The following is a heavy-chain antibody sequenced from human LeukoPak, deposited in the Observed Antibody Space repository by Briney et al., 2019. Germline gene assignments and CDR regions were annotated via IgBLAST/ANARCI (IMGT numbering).Heavy chain of an antibody. Sequence: ASVKVSCKASGYTFTSYGISWVRQAPGQGLEWMGWISAYNGNTNYAQKLQGRVTMTTDTSTSTAYMELRSLRSDDTAVYYCARADSSGYLYYYYYYGMDVWGQGTTVTVSS. J-gene: IGHJ6*02. CDR1: GYTFTSYG. D-gene: IGHD3-22*01. CDR3: ARADSSGYLYYYYYYGMDV. CDR2: ISAYNGNT. V-gene: IGHV1-18*01.